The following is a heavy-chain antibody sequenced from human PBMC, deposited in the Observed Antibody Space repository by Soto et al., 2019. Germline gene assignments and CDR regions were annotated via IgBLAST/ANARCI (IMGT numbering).Heavy chain of an antibody. V-gene: IGHV3-23*05. CDR1: GFAFDNG. CDR3: AREHSSSYYFDY. J-gene: IGHJ4*02. Sequence: LRLSCAASGFAFDNGMTWVRQAPGKGLEWISTVDYSGNSQHYADSVKGRFTISRDKSRDTIALQMSNLRAEDTAVYYCAREHSSSYYFDYWGQGTLVTVSS. D-gene: IGHD6-6*01. CDR2: VDYSGNSQ.